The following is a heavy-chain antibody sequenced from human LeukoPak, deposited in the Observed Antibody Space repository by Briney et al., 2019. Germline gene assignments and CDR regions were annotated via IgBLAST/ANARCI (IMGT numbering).Heavy chain of an antibody. CDR3: ARVRGAAAAGVRWFDP. Sequence: PGGSLRLSCAASGFTFSDYYMSWIRQAPGKGLEWVSYISSSGSTIYYADAVKGRFTISRDNAKSSLYLQMNSLRAEDTAVYYCARVRGAAAAGVRWFDPWGQGTLVTVSS. J-gene: IGHJ5*02. D-gene: IGHD6-13*01. CDR2: ISSSGSTI. CDR1: GFTFSDYY. V-gene: IGHV3-11*04.